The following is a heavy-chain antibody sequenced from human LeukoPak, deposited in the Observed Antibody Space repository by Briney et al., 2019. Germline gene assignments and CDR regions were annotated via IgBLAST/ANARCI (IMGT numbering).Heavy chain of an antibody. J-gene: IGHJ6*03. CDR1: GGSFSVCH. V-gene: IGHV4-34*01. D-gene: IGHD6-6*01. CDR2: INHSGST. CDR3: ARRAARTEGYYYYMDV. Sequence: SETLSLTCAVYGGSFSVCHWSWIRQPPGKGLEWIGEINHSGSTNYNSSLKSRVTISVDTSKSQFSLRLNSVTAADTAVYYCARRAARTEGYYYYMDVWGKGTTVTVSS.